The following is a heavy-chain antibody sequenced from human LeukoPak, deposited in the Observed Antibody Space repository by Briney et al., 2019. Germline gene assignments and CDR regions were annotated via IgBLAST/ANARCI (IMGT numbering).Heavy chain of an antibody. CDR1: GFTFSSDW. J-gene: IGHJ6*03. V-gene: IGHV3-7*01. CDR3: ARDRYYYDSSGRNYYYMDV. Sequence: GGSLRLSCAASGFTFSSDWMSWVRQAPGKGLEWVANIKQDGSEKYYVDSVKGRFTISRDNAKNSLYLQMNSLRAKDTAVYYCARDRYYYDSSGRNYYYMDVWGKGTTVTVSS. D-gene: IGHD3-22*01. CDR2: IKQDGSEK.